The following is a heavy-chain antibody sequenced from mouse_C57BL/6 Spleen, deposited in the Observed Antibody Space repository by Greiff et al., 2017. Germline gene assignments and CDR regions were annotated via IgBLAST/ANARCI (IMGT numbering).Heavy chain of an antibody. CDR1: GYTFTSYG. J-gene: IGHJ1*03. Sequence: VQLQQSGAELARPGASVKLSCKASGYTFTSYGISWVKQRTGQGLEWIGEIYPRSGNTYYNEKFKGKATLTADKSSSTAYMELRSLTSEDSAVYFCARGVITTVVATRYFDVWGTGTTVTVSS. CDR2: IYPRSGNT. D-gene: IGHD1-1*01. CDR3: ARGVITTVVATRYFDV. V-gene: IGHV1-81*01.